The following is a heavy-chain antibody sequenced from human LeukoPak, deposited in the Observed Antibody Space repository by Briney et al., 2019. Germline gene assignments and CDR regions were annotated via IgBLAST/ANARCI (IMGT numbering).Heavy chain of an antibody. D-gene: IGHD3-22*01. V-gene: IGHV1-46*01. J-gene: IGHJ4*02. CDR1: GYTFTSYY. Sequence: ASVKVSCKASGYTFTSYYIYWERQAPGQGFQWMGIFNPSGAGTRYAQEVQGRVTMTKDMSTTTVYMELSSLRSDDTAIYYCSRGDSTGFVAFWGQGTLVTVSS. CDR3: SRGDSTGFVAF. CDR2: FNPSGAGT.